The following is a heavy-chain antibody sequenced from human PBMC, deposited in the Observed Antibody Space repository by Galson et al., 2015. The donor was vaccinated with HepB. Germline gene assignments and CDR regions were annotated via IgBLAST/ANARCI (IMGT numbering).Heavy chain of an antibody. J-gene: IGHJ6*02. CDR2: IKSITDGGTA. D-gene: IGHD3-22*01. Sequence: SLRLSCAASAFTVTNAWMSWVRQAPGKGLEWVGRIKSITDGGTADYDAPVRGRFTISRDDSKNTVYLHMNSLKTEDTAVYYCTTTTTPSYYSSYYDDAMDGWGQGTTVTVSS. CDR3: TTTTTPSYYSSYYDDAMDG. V-gene: IGHV3-15*01. CDR1: AFTVTNAW.